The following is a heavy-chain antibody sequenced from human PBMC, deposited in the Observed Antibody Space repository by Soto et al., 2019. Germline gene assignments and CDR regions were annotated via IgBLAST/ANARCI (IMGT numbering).Heavy chain of an antibody. J-gene: IGHJ3*02. CDR1: GCTFTSYG. V-gene: IGHV1-18*01. CDR2: ISAYNGNT. D-gene: IGHD6-6*01. Sequence: ASVKVSFKASGCTFTSYGISSVRQAPGQGLEWMGWISAYNGNTNYAQKLQGRVTTTTDTSTSTAYMELRSLRSDDTAVYYCARERLEYSSSRDAFDIWGQGTMVTVSS. CDR3: ARERLEYSSSRDAFDI.